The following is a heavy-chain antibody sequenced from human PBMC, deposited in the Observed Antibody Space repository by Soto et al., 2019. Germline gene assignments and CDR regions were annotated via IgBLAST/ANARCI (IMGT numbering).Heavy chain of an antibody. CDR2: TSYDGSDK. D-gene: IGHD3-16*01. CDR3: ARWGTTGGLDV. V-gene: IGHV3-30*19. J-gene: IGHJ6*02. Sequence: QVQLVESGGGVVQPGTSLRVSCVGSGFTFRSYVIHLVRQAPGKGLEWVALTSYDGSDKYYGDSVRGRFTISRDNSRNTVDLQMDSLRLEDTALYYCARWGTTGGLDVWG. CDR1: GFTFRSYV.